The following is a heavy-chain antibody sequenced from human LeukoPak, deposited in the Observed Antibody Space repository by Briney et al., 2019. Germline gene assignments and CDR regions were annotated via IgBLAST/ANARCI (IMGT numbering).Heavy chain of an antibody. CDR2: IIPIFGTA. V-gene: IGHV1-69*13. Sequence: SVKVSCKASGGTFSSYAISWVRQAPGQGLEWIGGIIPIFGTANYAQKFQGRVTITADESTSTAYMELSSLRSEDTAVYYCARGDCTNGVCYYYFDYWGQGTLVTVSS. D-gene: IGHD2-8*01. CDR3: ARGDCTNGVCYYYFDY. J-gene: IGHJ4*02. CDR1: GGTFSSYA.